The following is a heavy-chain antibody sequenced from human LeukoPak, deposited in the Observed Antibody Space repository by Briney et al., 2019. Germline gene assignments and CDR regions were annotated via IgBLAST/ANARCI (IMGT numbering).Heavy chain of an antibody. V-gene: IGHV3-23*01. CDR3: AKGRWSGELIPFDY. CDR2: ISGSGGST. Sequence: PGGSLRLFCAASGFTFSSYAMIWVRQAPGKGLEGVSGISGSGGSTYYADSVKGRFTISRDNSKNTLYLQMNSLRAEDTAVYYCAKGRWSGELIPFDYWGQGTLVSVSS. D-gene: IGHD3-10*01. CDR1: GFTFSSYA. J-gene: IGHJ4*02.